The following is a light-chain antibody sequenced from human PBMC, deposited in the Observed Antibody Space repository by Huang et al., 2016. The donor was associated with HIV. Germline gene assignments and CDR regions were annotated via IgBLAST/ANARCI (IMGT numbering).Light chain of an antibody. CDR2: DVA. Sequence: DIQMTQPPSSLSASVGDSVTITCQASRDMRKYVNWYQQKPGKAPRLLIYDVANLQTGVPSRFSGNGSGTHFNLTITDVQPEDTATYYCQQYDDTYTFGQGTNLEVK. J-gene: IGKJ2*01. V-gene: IGKV1-33*01. CDR1: RDMRKY. CDR3: QQYDDTYT.